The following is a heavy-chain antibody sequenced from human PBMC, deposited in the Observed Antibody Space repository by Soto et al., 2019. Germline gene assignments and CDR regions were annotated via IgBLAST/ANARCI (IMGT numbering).Heavy chain of an antibody. CDR1: GGSISSYY. D-gene: IGHD3-22*01. Sequence: SETLSLTCTVSGGSISSYYWSWIRQPPGKGLEWIGYIYYSGSTNYNPSLKSRVTISVDTSKNQFSLKLSSVTAADTAVYYCARSKPYYYDSSGYYYKLEYYRMAVWGQGTTVTVSS. J-gene: IGHJ6*02. CDR2: IYYSGST. CDR3: ARSKPYYYDSSGYYYKLEYYRMAV. V-gene: IGHV4-59*01.